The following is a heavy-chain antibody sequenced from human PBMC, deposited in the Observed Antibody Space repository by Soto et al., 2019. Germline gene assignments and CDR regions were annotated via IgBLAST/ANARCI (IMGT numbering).Heavy chain of an antibody. CDR3: AKDKANYYYSMDV. V-gene: IGHV3-43*01. J-gene: IGHJ6*03. CDR2: IRWDGGST. CDR1: GFTFDDYT. Sequence: GALRLSWAASGFTFDDYTMHWVRQAPGKGLEWVSLIRWDGGSTYYADSVKGRFTISRDNSKNSLYLQMNSLRTEDTALYYCAKDKANYYYSMDVWGKGTTVTVSS.